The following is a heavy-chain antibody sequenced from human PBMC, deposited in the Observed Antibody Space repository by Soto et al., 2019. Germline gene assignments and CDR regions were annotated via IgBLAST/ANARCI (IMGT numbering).Heavy chain of an antibody. Sequence: LSLPCAASGCILSDHYVDWGRQAKGKGLEWVGRDRNQVNSYITAHAASVRGRFPLSRDDSRDSLYLQINSLKTEDTAVYYCARLMGTSLAFWRQGTLVTVLS. V-gene: IGHV3-72*01. CDR2: DRNQVNSYIT. CDR1: GCILSDHY. CDR3: ARLMGTSLAF. D-gene: IGHD2-8*01. J-gene: IGHJ4*02.